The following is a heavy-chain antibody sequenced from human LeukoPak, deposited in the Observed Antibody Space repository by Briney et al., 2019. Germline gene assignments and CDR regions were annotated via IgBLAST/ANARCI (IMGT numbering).Heavy chain of an antibody. V-gene: IGHV3-9*01. CDR1: GFTFSSYW. D-gene: IGHD2-2*01. Sequence: GGSLRLSCAASGFTFSSYWMSWVRQAPEKGLEWVSTISWKSDIIGYADSVKGRFTISRDNAKSSLYLQMNSLRVEDTALYYCVKSFYASPPAGMDVWGQGTTVTVSS. CDR3: VKSFYASPPAGMDV. J-gene: IGHJ6*02. CDR2: ISWKSDII.